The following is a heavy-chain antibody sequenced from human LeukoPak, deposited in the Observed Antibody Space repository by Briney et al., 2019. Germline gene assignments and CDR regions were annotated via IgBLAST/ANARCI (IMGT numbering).Heavy chain of an antibody. CDR2: MNPNSGNT. CDR3: AREWAYDSSGYLNYYYYYMDV. Sequence: AASVKVSCKASGYTFTSYDINWVRQATGQGLEWMGWMNPNSGNTGYAQKFQGRVTITRNTSISTAYMELSSLRSDDTAVYYCAREWAYDSSGYLNYYYYYMDVWGKGTTVTVSS. V-gene: IGHV1-8*03. J-gene: IGHJ6*03. CDR1: GYTFTSYD. D-gene: IGHD3-22*01.